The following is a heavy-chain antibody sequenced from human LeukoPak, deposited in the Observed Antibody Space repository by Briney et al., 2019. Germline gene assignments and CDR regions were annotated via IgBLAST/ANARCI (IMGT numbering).Heavy chain of an antibody. Sequence: ASVKVSCKVSGYNLTELSMHWVRQAPGKGLELMGGFDPEDGETIYAQKFQGRVTMTEDTSTDTAYMELSSLRSEDTAVYYCATVYLSTPSLGLQLWSLRLDYWGQGTLVTVSS. V-gene: IGHV1-24*01. J-gene: IGHJ4*02. CDR1: GYNLTELS. CDR2: FDPEDGET. CDR3: ATVYLSTPSLGLQLWSLRLDY. D-gene: IGHD5-18*01.